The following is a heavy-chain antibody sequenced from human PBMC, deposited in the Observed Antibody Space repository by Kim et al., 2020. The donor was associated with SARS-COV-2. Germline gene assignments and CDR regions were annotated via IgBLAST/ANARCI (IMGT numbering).Heavy chain of an antibody. D-gene: IGHD3-10*01. CDR3: ARDGSNYYGSGSSPY. CDR2: IYSGGST. J-gene: IGHJ4*02. Sequence: GGSLRLSCAASGFTVSSNYMSWVRQAPGKGLEWVSVIYSGGSTYYADSVKGRFTISRDNSKNTLYLQMNSLRAEDTAVYYCARDGSNYYGSGSSPYWGQGTLVTVSS. CDR1: GFTVSSNY. V-gene: IGHV3-53*01.